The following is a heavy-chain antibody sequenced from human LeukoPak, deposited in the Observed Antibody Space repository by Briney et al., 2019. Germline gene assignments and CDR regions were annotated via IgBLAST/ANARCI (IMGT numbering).Heavy chain of an antibody. D-gene: IGHD3-9*01. V-gene: IGHV3-48*02. CDR1: GFIFSNGW. CDR3: ARGYYDILTGPTRVLDY. J-gene: IGHJ4*02. Sequence: GGSLRLSCAASGFIFSNGWVSWVRQAPGRGLEWISHISSSTSTEYYADSVKGRFTISRDNGKNSLYLQMSSLRDEDTALYYCARGYYDILTGPTRVLDYWGQGTLVTVSS. CDR2: ISSSTSTE.